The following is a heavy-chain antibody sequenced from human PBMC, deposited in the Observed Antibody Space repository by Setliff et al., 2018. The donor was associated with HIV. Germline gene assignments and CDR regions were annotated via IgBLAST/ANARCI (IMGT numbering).Heavy chain of an antibody. D-gene: IGHD5-18*01. V-gene: IGHV5-10-1*01. CDR2: IDPSDFYI. Sequence: PGESLKISCQGSGYSFTNYWINWVRQMPGKGLEWMGRIDPSDFYIKYSPSFQGHVTISADRSITTAYLQWSSLRASDTATYYCARQPRGYSYGDGVYLDYWGQGTPVTVPQ. J-gene: IGHJ4*02. CDR1: GYSFTNYW. CDR3: ARQPRGYSYGDGVYLDY.